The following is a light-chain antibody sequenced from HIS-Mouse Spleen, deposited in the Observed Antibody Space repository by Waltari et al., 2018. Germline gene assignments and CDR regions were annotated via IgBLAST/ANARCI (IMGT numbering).Light chain of an antibody. CDR3: SSYAGSNNYV. CDR2: EVS. V-gene: IGLV2-8*01. J-gene: IGLJ1*01. Sequence: QSALTQPPSASGSPGQSVTIFCTGTSRHAGGYNYVPWYQQHPGKAPKLIIYEVSKRPSGVPDRFSGSKSGNTASLTVSGLQAEDEADYYCSSYAGSNNYVFGTGTKVTVL. CDR1: SRHAGGYNY.